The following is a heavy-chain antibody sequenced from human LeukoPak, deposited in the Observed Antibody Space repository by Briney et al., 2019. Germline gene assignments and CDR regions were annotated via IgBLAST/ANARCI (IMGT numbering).Heavy chain of an antibody. V-gene: IGHV3-64*02. CDR2: IGGDGLTT. CDR3: AREKGGRELWYYDL. J-gene: IGHJ2*01. D-gene: IGHD1-7*01. Sequence: PGGSLRLSCAASGFTFGFSSMHWVRQAPGKGPEFVSVIGGDGLTTFYADSVKDRFTISRDNSKSTLYLEMGSLRVEDSGVYYCAREKGGRELWYYDLWGRGTLVTVSS. CDR1: GFTFGFSS.